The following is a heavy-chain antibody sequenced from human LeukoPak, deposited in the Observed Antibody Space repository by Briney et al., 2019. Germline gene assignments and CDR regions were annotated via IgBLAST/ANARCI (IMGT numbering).Heavy chain of an antibody. CDR2: ISGSGGST. CDR3: AKDLPAIGY. J-gene: IGHJ4*02. V-gene: IGHV3-23*01. CDR1: GFTFSRYW. Sequence: GGSLRLSCAASGFTFSRYWMSWVRQAPGKGLEWVSAISGSGGSTYYADSVKGRFTISRDNSRNTLYLQMNSLRAEDTTVYYCAKDLPAIGYWGQGTLVTVSS. D-gene: IGHD2-2*02.